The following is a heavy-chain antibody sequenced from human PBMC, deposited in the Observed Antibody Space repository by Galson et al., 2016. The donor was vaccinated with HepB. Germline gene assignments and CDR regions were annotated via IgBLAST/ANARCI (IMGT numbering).Heavy chain of an antibody. CDR3: ARVDTAKSRFDY. CDR1: GFTFSRSG. D-gene: IGHD5-18*01. CDR2: ISTGVNTI. J-gene: IGHJ4*02. Sequence: SLRLSCAGSGFTFSRSGVNWVRQAPGKGLQWVSYISTGVNTIYYADSVKGRFTISRDNAKNSVYLQMHSLRDDDTAVYYCARVDTAKSRFDYWGQGTLVTVSS. V-gene: IGHV3-48*02.